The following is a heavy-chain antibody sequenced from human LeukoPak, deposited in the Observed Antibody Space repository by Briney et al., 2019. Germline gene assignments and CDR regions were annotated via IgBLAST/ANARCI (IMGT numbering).Heavy chain of an antibody. D-gene: IGHD2-2*01. J-gene: IGHJ6*02. CDR3: ARGIVVVPAAGAHYGMDV. V-gene: IGHV3-9*01. CDR1: GFTFDDYA. CDR2: ISWNSGSI. Sequence: GGSLRLSCAASGFTFDDYAMHWVRQAPGKGLEWVSGISWNSGSIGYADSVKGRFTISRDNAKNSLSLQMNSLRAEDTALYYCARGIVVVPAAGAHYGMDVWGQGTTVTVSS.